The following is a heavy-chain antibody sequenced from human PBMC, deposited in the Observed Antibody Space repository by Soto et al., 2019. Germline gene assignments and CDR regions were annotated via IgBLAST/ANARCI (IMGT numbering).Heavy chain of an antibody. CDR1: GYSFTSYW. V-gene: IGHV5-51*01. J-gene: IGHJ4*02. CDR2: IYPGDSDT. D-gene: IGHD3-22*01. Sequence: GESLKISCKGSGYSFTSYWIGWVRQMPGKGLEWMGIIYPGDSDTRYSPSFQGQVTISADKSISTAYLQWSSLKASDTAMYYCARLDYYDSSGYPGESFDYWGQGTLVTVSS. CDR3: ARLDYYDSSGYPGESFDY.